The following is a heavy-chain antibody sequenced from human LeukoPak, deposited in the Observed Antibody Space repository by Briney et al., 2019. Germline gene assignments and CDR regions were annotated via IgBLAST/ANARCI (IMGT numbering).Heavy chain of an antibody. J-gene: IGHJ4*02. Sequence: GGSLRLSCAASGFIFSNYAMSWVRQAPGQGLEWVSSISGSGDRTYNADSVKGRFTISRDNSKNTLYLQMNSLRAEDTAVYYCAKVDYGDLYDYWGQGTLVTVSS. CDR3: AKVDYGDLYDY. D-gene: IGHD4-17*01. CDR2: ISGSGDRT. V-gene: IGHV3-23*01. CDR1: GFIFSNYA.